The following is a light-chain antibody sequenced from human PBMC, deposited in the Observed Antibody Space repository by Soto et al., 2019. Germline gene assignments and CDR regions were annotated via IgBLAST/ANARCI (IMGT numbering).Light chain of an antibody. CDR2: DVS. V-gene: IGLV2-14*01. J-gene: IGLJ1*01. CDR1: SSDVGGYNY. Sequence: QSALTQPASVSGSPRQSITISCTGTSSDVGGYNYVSWYQQHPGKVPKLMIYDVSNRPSGVSNRFSGSKSGNTASLTISGLQAEDEADYYCSSYTSSSTYVFGTGTTLTVL. CDR3: SSYTSSSTYV.